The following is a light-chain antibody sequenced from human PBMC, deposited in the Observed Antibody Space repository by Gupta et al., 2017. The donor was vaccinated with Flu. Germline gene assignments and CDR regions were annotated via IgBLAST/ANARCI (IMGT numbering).Light chain of an antibody. J-gene: IGLJ2*01. CDR2: EDN. Sequence: SYVLTQPPSVSVAPGQTARITCGGDNIGIKSVHWYQQKPGQVLVLVVYEDNDRPSGIPGRFSGSNSGNTATLTISRVEAGDEADYYCQVWDRLSDHVVFGGGTKLTVL. V-gene: IGLV3-21*02. CDR1: NIGIKS. CDR3: QVWDRLSDHVV.